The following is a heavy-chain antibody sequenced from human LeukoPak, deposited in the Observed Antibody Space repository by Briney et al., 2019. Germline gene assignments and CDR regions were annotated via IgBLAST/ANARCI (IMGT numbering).Heavy chain of an antibody. J-gene: IGHJ6*03. CDR1: GGSISSYY. V-gene: IGHV4-59*08. D-gene: IGHD2-2*01. CDR3: ARWYCSSDTCYHMDV. CDR2: IYYSGST. Sequence: SETLSLTCTVSGGSISSYYWSWIRQPPGKGLEWIGYIYYSGSTNYNPSLKSRVTISVDTSKNQFSLKLSSVTAADTAVYYCARWYCSSDTCYHMDVWGKGTTVTVSS.